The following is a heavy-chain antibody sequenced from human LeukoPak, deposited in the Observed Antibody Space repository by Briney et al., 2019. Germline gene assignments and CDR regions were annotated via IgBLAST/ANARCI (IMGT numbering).Heavy chain of an antibody. CDR1: GGSISSGLYS. J-gene: IGHJ4*02. CDR2: IYHTGST. Sequence: SETLSLTCDVSGGSISSGLYSWSWIRQPLGKGLEWIGYIYHTGSTYYNPSLKSRVTISVDTSKNQFSLKLSSVAAADTAVYYCASFDSSWYPTFDYWGQGTLVTVSS. D-gene: IGHD6-13*01. CDR3: ASFDSSWYPTFDY. V-gene: IGHV4-30-2*05.